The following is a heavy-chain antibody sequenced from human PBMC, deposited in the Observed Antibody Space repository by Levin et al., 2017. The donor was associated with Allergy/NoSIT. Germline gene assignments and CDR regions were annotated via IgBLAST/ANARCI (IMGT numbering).Heavy chain of an antibody. CDR3: ARDLARWFGELSTPYYDYGMDV. CDR1: GGSISSSSYY. J-gene: IGHJ6*02. CDR2: IYYSGST. Sequence: SQTLSLTCTVSGGSISSSSYYWGWIRQPPGKGLEWIGSIYYSGSTYYNPSLKSRVTISVDTSKNQFSLKLSSVTAADTAVYYCARDLARWFGELSTPYYDYGMDVWGQGTTVTVSS. V-gene: IGHV4-39*07. D-gene: IGHD3-10*01.